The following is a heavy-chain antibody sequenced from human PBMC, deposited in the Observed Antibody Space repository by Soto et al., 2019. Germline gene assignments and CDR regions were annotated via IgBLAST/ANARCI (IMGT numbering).Heavy chain of an antibody. D-gene: IGHD1-26*01. CDR2: ISSSGSTI. V-gene: IGHV3-11*01. CDR3: ARDLVGANKDPRDHAFYI. Sequence: QVQLVESGGGLVKPEGSLRLSCAASGFTFSDYYMSWNRQAPGKGLEWVSYISSSGSTIYYADSVKGRFTISRDNAKNSLYLQVNSLGAEDTAVYYCARDLVGANKDPRDHAFYIWGQGTMVTVSS. J-gene: IGHJ3*02. CDR1: GFTFSDYY.